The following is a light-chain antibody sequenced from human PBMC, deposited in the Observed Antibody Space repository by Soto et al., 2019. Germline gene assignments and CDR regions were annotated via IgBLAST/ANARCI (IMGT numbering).Light chain of an antibody. CDR1: SSDVGTYDY. Sequence: QSALTQPASVFGSPGQSITISCTGTSSDVGTYDYVSWHQQHPGKAPKLMIFDVNNRPTGISGRFSGSKSGNSASLTISGLQAEDEADYYCCSFTTSGTHVFGTGTKVTV. CDR3: CSFTTSGTHV. CDR2: DVN. V-gene: IGLV2-14*01. J-gene: IGLJ1*01.